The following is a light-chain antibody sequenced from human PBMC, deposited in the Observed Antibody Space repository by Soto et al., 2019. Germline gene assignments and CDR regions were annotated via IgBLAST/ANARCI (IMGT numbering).Light chain of an antibody. CDR2: GAS. J-gene: IGKJ1*01. Sequence: ETLMTQSPATLSVSPGERATLSCGASQSVSSNLAWYQQKPGQAPRLLMYGASTRATGIPARFSGSGSGTESTLTISSLKSEDFAVYYCQQYNNWHTWTFGQGTKVDIK. V-gene: IGKV3-15*01. CDR1: QSVSSN. CDR3: QQYNNWHTWT.